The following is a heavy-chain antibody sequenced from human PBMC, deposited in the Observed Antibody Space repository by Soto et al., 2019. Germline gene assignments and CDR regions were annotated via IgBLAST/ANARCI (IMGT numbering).Heavy chain of an antibody. CDR1: GGSISSYY. J-gene: IGHJ5*02. D-gene: IGHD2-2*01. V-gene: IGHV4-59*01. Sequence: SETLSLTCTVSGGSISSYYWSWIRQPPGKGLEWIGYIYYSGSTKYNPSLQSRVTISVDTSKNQFSLRLSSVAAADTAVYYCARVLDCSSASCYSWWFDPWGQGTLVTVSS. CDR3: ARVLDCSSASCYSWWFDP. CDR2: IYYSGST.